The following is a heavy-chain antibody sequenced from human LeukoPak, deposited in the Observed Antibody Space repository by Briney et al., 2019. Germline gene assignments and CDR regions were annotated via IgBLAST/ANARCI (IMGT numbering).Heavy chain of an antibody. Sequence: SETLSLTCTVSGYSISSGYYWDWIRQPPGKGLEWIGTLSHSGSSYYNPSLKSRVTISVDTSKNQFSLNLSSVTAADTAVYYCARRGITMVRGFDPWGQGTLVTVSS. D-gene: IGHD3-10*01. CDR3: ARRGITMVRGFDP. CDR2: LSHSGSS. CDR1: GYSISSGYY. J-gene: IGHJ5*02. V-gene: IGHV4-38-2*02.